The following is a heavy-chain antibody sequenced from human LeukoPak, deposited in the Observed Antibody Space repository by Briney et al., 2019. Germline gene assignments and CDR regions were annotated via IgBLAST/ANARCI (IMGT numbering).Heavy chain of an antibody. D-gene: IGHD6-6*01. Sequence: WASVKVSCKASGYTFTSYDINWVRQATGQGLEWMGWMNPNSGNTGYAQKFQGRVTMTRNTSISTAYMELSSLRSEDTAVYYCARDLCKYSSSCGGMDVWGQGTTVTVSS. V-gene: IGHV1-8*01. J-gene: IGHJ6*02. CDR3: ARDLCKYSSSCGGMDV. CDR1: GYTFTSYD. CDR2: MNPNSGNT.